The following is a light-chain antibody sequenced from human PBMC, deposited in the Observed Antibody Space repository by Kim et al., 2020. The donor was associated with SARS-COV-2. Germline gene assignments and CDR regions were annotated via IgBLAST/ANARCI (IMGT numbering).Light chain of an antibody. CDR2: GKN. CDR1: SLRNDY. Sequence: ALGRTVRIKCQGDSLRNDYASWYQQKPGQAPVLVIYGKNNRPSGIPDRFSGSSSGNTASLTITGAQAEDEADYYCNSRDSSGNHVVFGGGTQLTVL. V-gene: IGLV3-19*01. CDR3: NSRDSSGNHVV. J-gene: IGLJ3*02.